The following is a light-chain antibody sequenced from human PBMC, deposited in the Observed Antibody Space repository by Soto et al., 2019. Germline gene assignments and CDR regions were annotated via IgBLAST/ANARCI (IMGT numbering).Light chain of an antibody. CDR3: QQYKSWPPLT. CDR1: QSISDN. CDR2: GAS. V-gene: IGKV3-15*01. Sequence: DIVMTQSPAILSVSLGERATLSCLASQSISDNLAWYQQRSRQAPRRLIYGASTRATGVPARFSGSGSGTAFTLTISSLQSDDFLIYYCQQYKSWPPLTFGGGTKVE. J-gene: IGKJ4*01.